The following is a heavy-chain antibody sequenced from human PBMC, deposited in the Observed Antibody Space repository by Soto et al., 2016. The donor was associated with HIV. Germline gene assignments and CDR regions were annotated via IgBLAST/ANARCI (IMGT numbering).Heavy chain of an antibody. CDR3: ARSYYDSTGYVLRGVAWFDP. J-gene: IGHJ5*02. CDR2: IYYSGNT. Sequence: QVQLQESGPGLVKPSQTLSLTCTVSGGSISSGGFYWSWIRQHPGKGLEWIGYIYYSGNTYYNPSLKSRITISVDTSKNQFSLKLSSVTAADTAVYYCARSYYDSTGYVLRGVAWFDPWGQGTLVTGLL. CDR1: GGSISSGGFY. D-gene: IGHD3-22*01. V-gene: IGHV4-31*03.